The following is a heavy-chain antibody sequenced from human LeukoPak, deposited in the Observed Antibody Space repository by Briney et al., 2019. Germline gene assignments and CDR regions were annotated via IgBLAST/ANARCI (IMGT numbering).Heavy chain of an antibody. V-gene: IGHV1-46*01. CDR1: GYTFTSYY. D-gene: IGHD3-10*01. CDR3: ARARRNVDYLSEGYYGMDV. Sequence: GASVKVSCKASGYTFTSYYMHWVRQAPGQGLEWMGIINPSGGSTSYAQKFQGRVTMTRDTSTSTVYMELSSLRSEDTAVYYCARARRNVDYLSEGYYGMDVWGQGTTVTVSS. J-gene: IGHJ6*02. CDR2: INPSGGST.